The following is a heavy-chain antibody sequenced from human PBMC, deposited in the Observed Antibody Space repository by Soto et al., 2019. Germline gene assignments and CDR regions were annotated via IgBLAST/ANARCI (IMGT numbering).Heavy chain of an antibody. CDR3: ARKHLPDYDFWRVPYYYGMDV. CDR2: INHSGST. Sequence: SETLSLTCAVYGGSFSGYYWSWIRQPPGKGLEWIGEINHSGSTNYNPSLKSRVTISVDTSKNQFSLKLSSVTAADTAVYYCARKHLPDYDFWRVPYYYGMDVWGQGTTVTVSS. J-gene: IGHJ6*02. CDR1: GGSFSGYY. V-gene: IGHV4-34*01. D-gene: IGHD3-3*01.